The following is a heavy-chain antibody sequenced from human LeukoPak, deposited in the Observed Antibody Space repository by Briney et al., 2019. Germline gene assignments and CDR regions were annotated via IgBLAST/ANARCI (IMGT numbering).Heavy chain of an antibody. D-gene: IGHD3-10*01. CDR3: ARGYYGSGSYST. CDR2: IYYSGST. Sequence: SSETLSLTCTVSGGSISSSSYYWGWLRQPPGKGLEWIGSIYYSGSTYYNPSLKSRVTISVDTSKNQFSLKLSSVTAADTAVYYCARGYYGSGSYSTWGQGTLVTVSS. CDR1: GGSISSSSYY. V-gene: IGHV4-39*01. J-gene: IGHJ4*02.